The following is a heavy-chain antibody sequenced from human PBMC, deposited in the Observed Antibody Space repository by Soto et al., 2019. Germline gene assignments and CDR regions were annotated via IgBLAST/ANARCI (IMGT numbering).Heavy chain of an antibody. D-gene: IGHD1-7*01. Sequence: GGSLRLSCAAPGFTFSSYSMNWVRQAPGKGLEWVSYISSSSSTIYYADSVKGRFTISRDNAKNSLYLQMNSLRDEDTAVYYCARVENWNLNYYYYYGIDVWGQGNTVTVSS. CDR3: ARVENWNLNYYYYYGIDV. J-gene: IGHJ6*02. V-gene: IGHV3-48*02. CDR2: ISSSSSTI. CDR1: GFTFSSYS.